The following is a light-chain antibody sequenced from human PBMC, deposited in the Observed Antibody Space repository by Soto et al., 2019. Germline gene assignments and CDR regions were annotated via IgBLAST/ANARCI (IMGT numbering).Light chain of an antibody. CDR3: ISYTGFDTYV. V-gene: IGLV2-14*03. CDR2: DVT. Sequence: SALTQPASVSASPGQSITISCTGTSTDIGAYKFVSWYQQHPGKAPKLMIYDVTSRPSGVSNRFSGSKSGNTASLIISGLQAEDEGDYYCISYTGFDTYVFGTGTKVTVL. J-gene: IGLJ1*01. CDR1: STDIGAYKF.